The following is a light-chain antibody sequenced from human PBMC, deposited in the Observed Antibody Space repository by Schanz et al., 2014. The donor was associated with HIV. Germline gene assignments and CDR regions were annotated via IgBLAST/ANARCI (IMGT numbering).Light chain of an antibody. J-gene: IGKJ2*01. Sequence: EIVLTQSPGTLSLSPGERATLSCRASQSIRSRYLAWYQQTPGQAPRLLIYDASTRATGIPARFSGSGSGTDFTLTISRLEPEDLAVYYCQQYGSSPKTFGQGTMLEI. CDR3: QQYGSSPKT. CDR1: QSIRSRY. V-gene: IGKV3-20*01. CDR2: DAS.